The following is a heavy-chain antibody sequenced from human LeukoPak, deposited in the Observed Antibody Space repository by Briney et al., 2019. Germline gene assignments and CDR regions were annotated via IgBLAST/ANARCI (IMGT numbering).Heavy chain of an antibody. CDR2: IYTSGST. D-gene: IGHD3-9*01. Sequence: SETLSLTCTVSGGSISIDYWSWIRQPAGKGLEWIGRIYTSGSTNYNPSLKSRVTMSVDTSKNQFSLKLSSVTAADTAVYYCARQVMIRYFDWYFDYWGQGTLVTVSS. CDR3: ARQVMIRYFDWYFDY. J-gene: IGHJ4*02. V-gene: IGHV4-4*07. CDR1: GGSISIDY.